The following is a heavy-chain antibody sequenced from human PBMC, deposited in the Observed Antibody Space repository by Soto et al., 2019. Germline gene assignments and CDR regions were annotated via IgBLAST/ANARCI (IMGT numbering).Heavy chain of an antibody. CDR1: GGTFSRYV. CDR2: IIPIFGGT. Sequence: QVQLVQSGAEVKKPGSSVKVSCKASGGTFSRYVINWVRQAPGQGLEWMGGIIPIFGGTNYAQKFQGRVTITADESTSTAYMELSSLRSEDTAVYYCARDGGVGADCRGDCYSGGCAHWGQGTLITVSS. V-gene: IGHV1-69*01. CDR3: ARDGGVGADCRGDCYSGGCAH. D-gene: IGHD2-21*02. J-gene: IGHJ4*02.